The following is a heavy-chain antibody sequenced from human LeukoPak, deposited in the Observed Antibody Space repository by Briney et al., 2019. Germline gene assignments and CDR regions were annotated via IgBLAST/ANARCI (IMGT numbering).Heavy chain of an antibody. CDR1: GFTFSSYS. V-gene: IGHV3-21*01. D-gene: IGHD3-22*01. CDR2: ISSTNNYI. CDR3: ARDKRGHYYGYYFDY. Sequence: PGGSLRLSCAASGFTFSSYSMNWVRQAPGKGLEWVSSISSTNNYIHYVDSVKGRFTISRDNAKNSLYLQMSSLRAEDTAVYYCARDKRGHYYGYYFDYWGQGTLVTVSS. J-gene: IGHJ4*02.